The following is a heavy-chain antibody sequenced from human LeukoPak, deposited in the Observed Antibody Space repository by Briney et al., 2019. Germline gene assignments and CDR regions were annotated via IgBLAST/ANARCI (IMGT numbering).Heavy chain of an antibody. CDR2: ISNSGSAI. V-gene: IGHV3-48*03. CDR3: ARDDTMVRGASDY. D-gene: IGHD3-10*01. CDR1: GFTFSNYE. J-gene: IGHJ4*02. Sequence: GGSLRLSCAASGFTFSNYEINWVRQAPGKGLEWVSYISNSGSAIYYADSVKGRFTISRDNAKNSLYLQMNSLRDEDTAVYYCARDDTMVRGASDYWGQGTLVTVSS.